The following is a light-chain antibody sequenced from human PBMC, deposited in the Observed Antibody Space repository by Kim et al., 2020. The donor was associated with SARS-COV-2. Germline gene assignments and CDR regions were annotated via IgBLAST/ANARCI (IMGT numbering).Light chain of an antibody. V-gene: IGLV1-44*01. CDR3: AAWDDSLNGRV. J-gene: IGLJ1*01. CDR2: SSH. CDR1: SSNIGSQT. Sequence: QSVLTQAPSASGTPGQRVTISCSGSSSNIGSQTVNWYQQLPGTAPKLLIYSSHQRPSGVPDRFSGSKSGTSASLAISGLQSDDEADYYCAAWDDSLNGRVFGTGTKVTVL.